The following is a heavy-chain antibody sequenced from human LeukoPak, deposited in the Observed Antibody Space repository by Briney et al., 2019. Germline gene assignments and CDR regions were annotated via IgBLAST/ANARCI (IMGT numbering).Heavy chain of an antibody. V-gene: IGHV3-23*01. CDR3: AKGHSSWDYHGLDV. J-gene: IGHJ6*02. D-gene: IGHD6-13*01. CDR1: GFTFSNYA. CDR2: ISGSGTVT. Sequence: GGSLRLSCAPSGFTFSNYAMDWVRRAPGKGLEWVAAISGSGTVTYYVDSVKGRFTISRDNSKRTLNLQMNSLRVDYAAVYYCAKGHSSWDYHGLDVWGQGTTVTVSS.